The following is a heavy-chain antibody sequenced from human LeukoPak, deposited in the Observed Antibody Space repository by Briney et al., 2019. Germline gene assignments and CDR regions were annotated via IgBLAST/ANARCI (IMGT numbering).Heavy chain of an antibody. J-gene: IGHJ4*02. Sequence: PGGSLRLSCAASGFTLISYWMHWVRQGPGKGPVWVSRISPDGSDTSYADSVKGRFTISRDNAKNTLYLQMNSLRVEDTAVYYCVRGAYSGSLDYWGQGTLVTVSS. D-gene: IGHD1-26*01. CDR3: VRGAYSGSLDY. V-gene: IGHV3-74*01. CDR2: ISPDGSDT. CDR1: GFTLISYW.